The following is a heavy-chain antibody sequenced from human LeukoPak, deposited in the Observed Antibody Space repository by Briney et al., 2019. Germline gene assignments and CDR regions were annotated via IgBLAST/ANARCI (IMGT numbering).Heavy chain of an antibody. V-gene: IGHV4-59*01. D-gene: IGHD2/OR15-2a*01. J-gene: IGHJ5*02. Sequence: SETLSLTCAVSGASINDFYWTWIRQPPGKGLEWIGYVYYSGSTNYNPSLKSRVTISVDTSKNQFSLKMSSVTAADTAVYYCARSNWDWFDPWGQGTLVTVSS. CDR1: GASINDFY. CDR3: ARSNWDWFDP. CDR2: VYYSGST.